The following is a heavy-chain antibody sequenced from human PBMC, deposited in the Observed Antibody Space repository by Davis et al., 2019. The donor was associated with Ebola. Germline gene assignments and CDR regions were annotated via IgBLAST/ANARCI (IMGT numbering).Heavy chain of an antibody. V-gene: IGHV4-34*01. CDR3: AKDIGNRRWGGSLVH. Sequence: SETLSLTCAVYGGSFSGYYWSWIRQPPGKGLEWIGEINDSGSTNYNPSLKSRVTISVDTSKNQFSLKLNSVTAADTAVYYCAKDIGNRRWGGSLVHWGQGTLVTVSS. D-gene: IGHD3-16*01. CDR2: INDSGST. CDR1: GGSFSGYY. J-gene: IGHJ4*02.